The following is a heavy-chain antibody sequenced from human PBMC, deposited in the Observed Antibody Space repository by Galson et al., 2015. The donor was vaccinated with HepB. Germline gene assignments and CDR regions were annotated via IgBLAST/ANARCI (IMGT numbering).Heavy chain of an antibody. V-gene: IGHV4-30-4*07. CDR3: ARDHRTGSYYYGSGSPIR. CDR2: IYYSGST. CDR1: GVSISSGGYS. D-gene: IGHD3-10*01. Sequence: TLSLTCAVSGVSISSGGYSWSWIRQPPGKGLEWIGYIYYSGSTSYNPSLKSRVTISVDTSKNQFSLKLSSVTAADTAVYYCARDHRTGSYYYGSGSPIRWGQGTLVTVSS. J-gene: IGHJ4*02.